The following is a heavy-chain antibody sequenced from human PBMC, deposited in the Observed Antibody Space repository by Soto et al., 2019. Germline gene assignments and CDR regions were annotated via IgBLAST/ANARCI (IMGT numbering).Heavy chain of an antibody. J-gene: IGHJ4*02. V-gene: IGHV3-21*01. Sequence: GGSLRLSCAASGFTFSSYIMNWVRQAPGKGLEWVSSISSSSSYIYYADSVKGRFTISRDNAKNSLYLQMNSLRAEDTAVYYCARGSNIVLRYFDWLSPFDYWGQGTLVTVSS. CDR1: GFTFSSYI. CDR2: ISSSSSYI. D-gene: IGHD3-9*01. CDR3: ARGSNIVLRYFDWLSPFDY.